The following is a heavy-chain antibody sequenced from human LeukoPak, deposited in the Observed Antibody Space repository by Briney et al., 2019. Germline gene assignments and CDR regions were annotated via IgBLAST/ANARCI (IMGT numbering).Heavy chain of an antibody. J-gene: IGHJ4*02. V-gene: IGHV3-7*01. CDR3: ARVIGSYGDSAY. CDR2: IKQDGSEK. CDR1: EFIFSGYW. Sequence: PGGSLRLSCAASEFIFSGYWMNWVRQAPGKGLEWVANIKQDGSEKQYVDSVRGRFTISRDNAKNSLYLQMNSLRVEDTAVYYCARVIGSYGDSAYWGQGTLVTVSS. D-gene: IGHD3-16*01.